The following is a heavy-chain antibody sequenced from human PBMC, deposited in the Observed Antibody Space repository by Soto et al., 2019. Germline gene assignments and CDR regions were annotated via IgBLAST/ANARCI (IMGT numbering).Heavy chain of an antibody. V-gene: IGHV3-13*01. D-gene: IGHD3-10*01. CDR1: GFTFRSYE. CDR2: IGTAGDT. J-gene: IGHJ5*02. Sequence: GGSLRLSCAASGFTFRSYEMHWVRQATGKGLEWVSAIGTAGDTYYPGSVKGRFTISRENAKNSLYLQMNSLRAEDTAVYYCARDPVGGSGSYYSWFDPWGQGTLVTVSS. CDR3: ARDPVGGSGSYYSWFDP.